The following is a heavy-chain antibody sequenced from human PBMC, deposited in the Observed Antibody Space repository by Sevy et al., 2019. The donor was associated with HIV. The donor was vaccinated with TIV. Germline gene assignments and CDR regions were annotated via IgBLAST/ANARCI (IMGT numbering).Heavy chain of an antibody. J-gene: IGHJ6*02. CDR3: ATGGGLRYFDFNGMDF. D-gene: IGHD3-9*01. CDR1: GFTFSSYS. CDR2: ISSTSSTI. V-gene: IGHV3-48*02. Sequence: GGSLRLSCAASGFTFSSYSMNWVRQAPGKGLEWVSYISSTSSTIYYADSVKGRFTISRDNAKNSLYLQMNSLRDEDTAVYYCATGGGLRYFDFNGMDFWGQGTTVTVSS.